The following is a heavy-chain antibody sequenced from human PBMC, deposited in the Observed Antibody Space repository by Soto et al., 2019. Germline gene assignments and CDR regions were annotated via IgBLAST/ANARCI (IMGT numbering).Heavy chain of an antibody. Sequence: QVQLQESGPGLVRPSQTLSLTCTVSGDSISSGDSCWSWIRQPPDKGLEWIGHIYHGGSTYNNPSLKSRVTIAVDTSKTQFSLKLSSVSAADTAVYYGARGPSGDKVDYWGQGTLVTVSS. V-gene: IGHV4-30-4*01. J-gene: IGHJ4*02. CDR1: GDSISSGDSC. D-gene: IGHD7-27*01. CDR2: IYHGGST. CDR3: ARGPSGDKVDY.